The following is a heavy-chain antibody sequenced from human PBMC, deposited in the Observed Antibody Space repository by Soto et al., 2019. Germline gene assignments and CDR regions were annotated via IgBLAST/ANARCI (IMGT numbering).Heavy chain of an antibody. CDR2: IYYSGST. CDR3: ASGPIAARLGYHYYGMYG. V-gene: IGHV4-30-4*01. CDR1: GGSISSGDYY. D-gene: IGHD6-6*01. J-gene: IGHJ6*02. Sequence: SETLSLTCTVSGGSISSGDYYWSWIRQPPGKGLEWIGYIYYSGSTYYNPSLKSRVTISGDTSKNQFSLQLSSVTASDTAVYYCASGPIAARLGYHYYGMYGGDQETTVTVSS.